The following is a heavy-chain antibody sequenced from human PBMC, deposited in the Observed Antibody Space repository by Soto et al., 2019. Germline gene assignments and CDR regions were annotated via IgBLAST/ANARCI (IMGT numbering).Heavy chain of an antibody. CDR1: GYTFTTFG. D-gene: IGHD5-12*01. CDR3: ARSPRVIVAAKGTLDY. Sequence: QVQLVQSGGEVKKPGASVKVSCKASGYTFTTFGITWVRQAPGQGLEWMGWISTSTGNTNYAQKLQDRVTLTTDTSTRTAYLELRSLTSDDTAVYYCARSPRVIVAAKGTLDYWGQGTLVTGSS. V-gene: IGHV1-18*04. CDR2: ISTSTGNT. J-gene: IGHJ4*02.